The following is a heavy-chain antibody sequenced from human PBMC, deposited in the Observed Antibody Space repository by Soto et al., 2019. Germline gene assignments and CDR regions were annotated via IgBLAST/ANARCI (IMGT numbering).Heavy chain of an antibody. J-gene: IGHJ6*02. CDR1: GGSVSSNSYS. CDR2: IYSTENT. Sequence: QLQLQESGPGLVKPSETLSLTCTVSGGSVSSNSYSWGWIRQSPGKGLEWIGIIYSTENTYYHPSHLSRVTISADTSMNEFSLRLSSVTAADTAVYYCARLNGYCVSTGCHGYYGMDVWGQGTTVTVSS. D-gene: IGHD2-2*03. V-gene: IGHV4-39*01. CDR3: ARLNGYCVSTGCHGYYGMDV.